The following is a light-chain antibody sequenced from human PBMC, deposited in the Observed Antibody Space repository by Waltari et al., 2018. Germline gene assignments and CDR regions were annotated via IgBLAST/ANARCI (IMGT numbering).Light chain of an antibody. Sequence: QSVLTQPPSLSGAPGQRVTISCTGSSSNIGAGYGVQWYQQFPRTAPKLLIYDNTNRPSGVPARFSGSKSDTSATLDISGLQTGDEAHYYCGTWDSSLSDGRLFGGGTKLTVL. CDR3: GTWDSSLSDGRL. V-gene: IGLV1-40*01. J-gene: IGLJ3*02. CDR1: SSNIGAGYG. CDR2: DNT.